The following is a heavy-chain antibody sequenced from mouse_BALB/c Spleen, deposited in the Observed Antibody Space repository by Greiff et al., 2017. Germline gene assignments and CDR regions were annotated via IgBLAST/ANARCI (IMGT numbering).Heavy chain of an antibody. J-gene: IGHJ2*01. CDR2: IDPETGGT. D-gene: IGHD2-4*01. CDR3: TRSGDYAVDY. Sequence: QVQLQQSGAELVRPGASVTLSCKASGYTFTDYEMHWVKQTPVHGLEWIGAIDPETGGTAYNQKFKGKATLTADKSSSTAYMELRSLTSEDSAVYYCTRSGDYAVDYWGQGTTLTVSS. CDR1: GYTFTDYE. V-gene: IGHV1-15*01.